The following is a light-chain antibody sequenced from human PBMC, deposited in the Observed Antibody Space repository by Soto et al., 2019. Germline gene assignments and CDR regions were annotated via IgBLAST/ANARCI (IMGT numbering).Light chain of an antibody. V-gene: IGLV1-51*01. CDR2: DND. CDR1: NSNIGNHF. Sequence: QSVLTQPPSLSAAPGQTVTISCSGSNSNIGNHFVSWYQQLPGTAPRLLIYDNDNRPSGIPDRFSGSKSGTSASLGITGLQAGDEADYYCATWDSSLSSTVCGSGTKVTVL. CDR3: ATWDSSLSSTV. J-gene: IGLJ1*01.